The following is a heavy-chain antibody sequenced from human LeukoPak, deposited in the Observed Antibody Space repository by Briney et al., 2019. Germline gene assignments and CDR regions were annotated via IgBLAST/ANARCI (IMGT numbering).Heavy chain of an antibody. D-gene: IGHD4-23*01. CDR1: GFTFSSYS. J-gene: IGHJ4*02. V-gene: IGHV3-21*01. CDR2: ISSSSSYI. CDR3: ARDYGGSSPFDY. Sequence: GGSLRLSCAASGFTFSSYSMNWVRQAPGKGLEWVSSISSSSSYIYYADSVKGRFTISRDNAKNSLYLHMNSLRAEDTAVYYCARDYGGSSPFDYWGQGTLVTVSS.